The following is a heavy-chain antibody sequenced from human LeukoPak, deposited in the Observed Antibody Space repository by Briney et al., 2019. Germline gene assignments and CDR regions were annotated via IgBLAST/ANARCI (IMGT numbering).Heavy chain of an antibody. CDR1: GGSISSYY. D-gene: IGHD2-15*01. CDR2: IYYSGST. V-gene: IGHV4-59*01. CDR3: ARGVGYCSGGSCLRPRFDP. Sequence: PSETLSLTCTVSGGSISSYYWSWIRQPPGKGLEWIGYIYYSGSTNYNPSLKSRVTISVDTSKNQFSPKLSSVTAADTAVYYCARGVGYCSGGSCLRPRFDPWGQGTLVTVSS. J-gene: IGHJ5*02.